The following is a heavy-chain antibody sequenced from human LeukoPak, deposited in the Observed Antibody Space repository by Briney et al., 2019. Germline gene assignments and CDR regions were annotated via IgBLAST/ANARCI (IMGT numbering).Heavy chain of an antibody. V-gene: IGHV3-20*01. CDR3: AGGIRDYYYYYMDV. CDR1: GFTFDDYG. D-gene: IGHD6-25*01. CDR2: IHWNGDTT. Sequence: PGGSLRLSCTASGFTFDDYGMNWVRQAPGKGLEWISGIHWNGDTTNYAASVEGRFTISRDNAKNSLYLQMNSLRAEDTFFFQAAGGIRDYYYYYMDVWGKGTTVTVSS. J-gene: IGHJ6*03.